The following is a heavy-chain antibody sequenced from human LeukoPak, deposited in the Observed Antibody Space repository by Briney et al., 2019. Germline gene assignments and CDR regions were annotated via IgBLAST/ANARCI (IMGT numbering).Heavy chain of an antibody. CDR2: IYYSGST. CDR3: ASFRIAAAGIDY. CDR1: GGSISSSSYY. Sequence: PSETLSLTCTVSGGSISSSSYYCGWIRQPPGKGLEWIGSIYYSGSTYYNPSLKSRVTISVDTSKNQFSLKLSSVTAADTAVYYCASFRIAAAGIDYWGQGTLVTVSS. V-gene: IGHV4-39*07. J-gene: IGHJ4*02. D-gene: IGHD6-13*01.